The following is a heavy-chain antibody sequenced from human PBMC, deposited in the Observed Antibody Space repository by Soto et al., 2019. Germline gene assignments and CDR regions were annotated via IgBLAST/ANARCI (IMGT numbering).Heavy chain of an antibody. D-gene: IGHD6-19*01. V-gene: IGHV1-69*01. CDR2: IIPIFGTA. CDR1: RVAFSKFI. Sequence: QAQLEQSGGEVKKPGSSVKVSCKASRVAFSKFIVTWVRQAPGLWLEWVVGIIPIFGTANYAQKFQGRVTITADESTSTPYMEVNNLRSEDTAVYYCAKVRYSSPMGYYYGMDVWGQGTTVTVSS. J-gene: IGHJ6*02. CDR3: AKVRYSSPMGYYYGMDV.